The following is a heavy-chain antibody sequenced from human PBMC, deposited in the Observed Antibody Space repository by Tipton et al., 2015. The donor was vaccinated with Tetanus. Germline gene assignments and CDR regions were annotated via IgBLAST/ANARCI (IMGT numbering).Heavy chain of an antibody. CDR3: ARERFVEWLGPLGC. CDR1: GFTFSTHG. V-gene: IGHV3-33*01. Sequence: SLRLSCAASGFTFSTHGMHWVRQAPGKRLEWVALVWCDGTRKYYTESVEGRFTISRDNSKNTLYLQMDSLRVEDTATDYCARERFVEWLGPLGCRGQGALVTVSS. J-gene: IGHJ4*02. CDR2: VWCDGTRK. D-gene: IGHD3-3*01.